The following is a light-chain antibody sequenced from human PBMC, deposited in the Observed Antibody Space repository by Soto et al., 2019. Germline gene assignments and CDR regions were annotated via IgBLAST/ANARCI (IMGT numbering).Light chain of an antibody. V-gene: IGKV1-39*01. J-gene: IGKJ2*01. Sequence: DIPVTQSPSSLSASVGDRVIITCRASQTISTYVNWYQHKPGKAPKLLVYAATSLQSGVPSRFSGSGSGADFTLTISSLQPEDFATYYCQQSYNTPSTFGQGTKLEIK. CDR3: QQSYNTPST. CDR1: QTISTY. CDR2: AAT.